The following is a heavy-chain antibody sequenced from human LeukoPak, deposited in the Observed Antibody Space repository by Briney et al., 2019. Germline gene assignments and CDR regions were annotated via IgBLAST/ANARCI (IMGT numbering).Heavy chain of an antibody. Sequence: QPGGSLRLSCAASGFTFSSNVMIWVRQAPGKGLEWVSSIPASGGSTYYADSVKGRFTISRDNSKNSLYLQMNSLRAEGTALYYCAKDIMTVVRGANIDYWGQGTLVTVSS. CDR1: GFTFSSNV. D-gene: IGHD3-10*01. J-gene: IGHJ4*02. CDR2: IPASGGST. V-gene: IGHV3-23*01. CDR3: AKDIMTVVRGANIDY.